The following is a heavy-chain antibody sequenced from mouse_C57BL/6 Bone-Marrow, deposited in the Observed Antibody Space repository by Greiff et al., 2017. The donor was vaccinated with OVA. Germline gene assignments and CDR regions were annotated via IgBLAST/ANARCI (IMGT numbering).Heavy chain of an antibody. J-gene: IGHJ1*03. CDR1: GYTFTSYT. CDR2: INPSSGYT. D-gene: IGHD4-1*01. CDR3: ARSPSNCGTVDWYFDV. V-gene: IGHV1-4*01. Sequence: QVQLQQSGAELARPGASVKMSCKASGYTFTSYTMHWVKQRPGQGLEWIGYINPSSGYTKYNQKFKDKATLTADKSSSTAYMQLSSLTSEDSAVYYCARSPSNCGTVDWYFDVWGTGTTVTVSS.